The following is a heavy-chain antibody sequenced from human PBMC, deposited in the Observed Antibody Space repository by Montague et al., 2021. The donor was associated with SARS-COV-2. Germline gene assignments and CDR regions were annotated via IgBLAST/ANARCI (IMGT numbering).Heavy chain of an antibody. Sequence: SLRLSCAASGFTFSSYWMSWVRQAPGKGLEWVAHIKQDGSEKYYLDSXKGRFTISRDNAKNSLYLQMNSLRAEDTAVYYCARSHPYYDILTGWGWFDPWGQGTLVTVSS. CDR2: IKQDGSEK. J-gene: IGHJ5*02. D-gene: IGHD3-9*01. V-gene: IGHV3-7*01. CDR1: GFTFSSYW. CDR3: ARSHPYYDILTGWGWFDP.